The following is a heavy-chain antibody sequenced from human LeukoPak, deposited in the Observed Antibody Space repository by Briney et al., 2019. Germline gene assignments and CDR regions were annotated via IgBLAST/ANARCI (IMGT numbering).Heavy chain of an antibody. D-gene: IGHD3-16*01. CDR2: IDSRGST. CDR3: ARDSDSGFQ. V-gene: IGHV4-34*01. CDR1: GGSFSFYF. Sequence: SETLSLTCTVSGGSFSFYFWHWIRQPPGEGLDWIGEIDSRGSTQYKPPLRSRGIISIDTSGNHFSLKLTSVTAADTAVYFCARDSDSGFQWGQGMLVTVSS. J-gene: IGHJ4*02.